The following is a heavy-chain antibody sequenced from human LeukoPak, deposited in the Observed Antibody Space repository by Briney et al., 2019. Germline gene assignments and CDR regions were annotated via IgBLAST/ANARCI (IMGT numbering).Heavy chain of an antibody. CDR3: AREDYGSGSYTQVY. J-gene: IGHJ4*02. CDR2: INPNSGGT. D-gene: IGHD3-10*01. CDR1: GYTFTGYY. Sequence: GASVKVSCKASGYTFTGYYMHWVRQAPGQGLEWMGWINPNSGGTNYAQKFQGRVTMTRDTSISTAYMELSRLRSDDTAVYYCAREDYGSGSYTQVYWGQGTLVTVSS. V-gene: IGHV1-2*02.